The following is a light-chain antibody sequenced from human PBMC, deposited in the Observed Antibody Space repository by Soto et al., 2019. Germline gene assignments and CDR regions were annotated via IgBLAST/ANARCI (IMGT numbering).Light chain of an antibody. Sequence: DIQMTQSPSTLSASLGDRVTITCRASQSISSWLAWYQQRPGKAPKLLRYEASIFESGVPSRFRGSGSGTQFTLTISSLQPDDFATYYCQQYNSYPSTFSQGTKVDIK. J-gene: IGKJ1*01. CDR3: QQYNSYPST. V-gene: IGKV1-5*03. CDR1: QSISSW. CDR2: EAS.